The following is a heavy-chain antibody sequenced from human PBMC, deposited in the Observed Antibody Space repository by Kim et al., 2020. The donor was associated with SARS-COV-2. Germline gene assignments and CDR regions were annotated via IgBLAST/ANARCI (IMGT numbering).Heavy chain of an antibody. V-gene: IGHV4-30-2*05. Sequence: SLKSRVTRSVDTSKNQFSLTLSSVTAADTAVYYCAGDYGDHEGRDYYMDVWGKGTTVTVSS. D-gene: IGHD4-17*01. J-gene: IGHJ6*03. CDR3: AGDYGDHEGRDYYMDV.